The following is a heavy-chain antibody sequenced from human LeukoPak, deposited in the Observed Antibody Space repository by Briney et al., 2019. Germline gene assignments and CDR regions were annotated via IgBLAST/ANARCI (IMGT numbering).Heavy chain of an antibody. CDR1: GGSIASSSNY. V-gene: IGHV4-39*07. J-gene: IGHJ4*02. Sequence: PSETLSLTCTVSGGSIASSSNYWVWIRQPPGKGLEWIGSIYYSGSTYYNPSLKSRVTISVDTSKNQFSLKLSSVTAADTAVYYCARIYYDSTATFDYWGQGTLVTVSS. CDR3: ARIYYDSTATFDY. D-gene: IGHD3-22*01. CDR2: IYYSGST.